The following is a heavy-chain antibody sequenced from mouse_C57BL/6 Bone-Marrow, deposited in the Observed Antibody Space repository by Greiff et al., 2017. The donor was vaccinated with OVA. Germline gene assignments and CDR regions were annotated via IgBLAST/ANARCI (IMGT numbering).Heavy chain of an antibody. Sequence: VQLQQSVAELVRPGASVKLSCTASGFTIKNTYMHWVKQRPEQGLEWIGRIDPANGNTKYAPKFQGKATITADTSSNTAYLQLSSLTSEDTAIYYCARSDGSLDYWGQGTTLTVSS. CDR3: ARSDGSLDY. CDR2: IDPANGNT. J-gene: IGHJ2*01. CDR1: GFTIKNTY. D-gene: IGHD1-1*01. V-gene: IGHV14-3*01.